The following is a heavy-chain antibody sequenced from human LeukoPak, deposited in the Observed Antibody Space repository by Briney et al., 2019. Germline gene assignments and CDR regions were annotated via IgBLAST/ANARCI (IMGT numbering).Heavy chain of an antibody. CDR1: GFTFSSYA. CDR2: ISVSGGSP. CDR3: ANWAGGENLNYGMDV. Sequence: PGGSLRLSCAASGFTFSSYAMMWVRQAPGKGLDWVSTISVSGGSPNYADSVKGRFTISRDNSKNSLYLQMNSLRTEDTALYYCANWAGGENLNYGMDVWGQGTTVTVSS. J-gene: IGHJ6*02. V-gene: IGHV3-23*01. D-gene: IGHD3-16*01.